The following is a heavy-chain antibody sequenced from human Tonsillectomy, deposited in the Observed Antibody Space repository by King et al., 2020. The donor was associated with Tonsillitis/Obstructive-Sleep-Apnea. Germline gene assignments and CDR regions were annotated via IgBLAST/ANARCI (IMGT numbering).Heavy chain of an antibody. Sequence: VQLVESGGVVVQPGGSLRLSCAASGFTFDDYTMHWVRQAPGKGLEWVSLISWDGGNTYYAESVKGRFTISRDNSKNSLYLQMNSLRTEDPALYYCAKGIGYCSGGSCQVGYYFDYWGQGTLVTVSS. CDR2: ISWDGGNT. J-gene: IGHJ4*02. CDR1: GFTFDDYT. D-gene: IGHD2-15*01. V-gene: IGHV3-43*01. CDR3: AKGIGYCSGGSCQVGYYFDY.